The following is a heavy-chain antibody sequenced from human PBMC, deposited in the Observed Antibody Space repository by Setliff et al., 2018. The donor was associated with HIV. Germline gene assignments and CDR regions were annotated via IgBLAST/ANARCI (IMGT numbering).Heavy chain of an antibody. CDR3: ARQGAGYYYDSSGYYTGNGFDM. V-gene: IGHV4-61*05. D-gene: IGHD3-22*01. CDR2: IYYSGTT. CDR1: PESISSNNYY. J-gene: IGHJ3*02. Sequence: SETLSLTCTVSPESISSNNYYWSWIRQPPGKGLEWIGYIYYSGTTNYNPSLKSRVTISVDTSKNQFSLKLSSVTAADTAVYYCARQGAGYYYDSSGYYTGNGFDMWGQGTMVTVSS.